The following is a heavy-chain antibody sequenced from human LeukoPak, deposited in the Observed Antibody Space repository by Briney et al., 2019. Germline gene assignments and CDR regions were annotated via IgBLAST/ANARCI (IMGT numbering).Heavy chain of an antibody. D-gene: IGHD2-2*01. CDR3: ASKGNIVVVPAAEYYYYYMDV. J-gene: IGHJ6*03. Sequence: GGSLRLSCAASGFTFSDYIMDWVRQAPGKGLEWVGRIRKKTNSYTTEYAASVKGRFSISRDDSKKSLYLQMNSLKTEDTAVYYCASKGNIVVVPAAEYYYYYMDVWGKGTTVTVSS. CDR1: GFTFSDYI. V-gene: IGHV3-72*01. CDR2: IRKKTNSYTT.